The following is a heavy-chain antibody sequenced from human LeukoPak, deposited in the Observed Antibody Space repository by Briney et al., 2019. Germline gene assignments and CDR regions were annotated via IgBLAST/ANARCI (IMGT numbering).Heavy chain of an antibody. J-gene: IGHJ4*02. CDR3: ARDTPLGELPGVSDY. CDR2: IKQDGSEK. D-gene: IGHD1-26*01. Sequence: GGSPRLSCAASGFTFSSYWMSWVRQAPGKGLEWVANIKQDGSEKYYVDSVKGRFTISRDNAKNSLYLQMNSLRAEDTAVYYCARDTPLGELPGVSDYWGQGTLVTVSS. V-gene: IGHV3-7*01. CDR1: GFTFSSYW.